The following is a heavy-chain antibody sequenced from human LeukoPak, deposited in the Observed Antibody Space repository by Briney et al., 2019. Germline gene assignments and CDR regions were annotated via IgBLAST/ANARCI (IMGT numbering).Heavy chain of an antibody. CDR2: IYYSGST. J-gene: IGHJ6*04. V-gene: IGHV4-39*07. CDR1: GGSISSSSYY. D-gene: IGHD2-2*02. Sequence: PSETLSLTCTVSGGSISSSSYYWGWIRQPPGKGLEWIGSIYYSGSTYYNPSLKSRVTISVDTSKNQFSLKLSSVTTADTAVYYCARGTRSEVVPAAIVVWGKGTTVTVSS. CDR3: ARGTRSEVVPAAIVV.